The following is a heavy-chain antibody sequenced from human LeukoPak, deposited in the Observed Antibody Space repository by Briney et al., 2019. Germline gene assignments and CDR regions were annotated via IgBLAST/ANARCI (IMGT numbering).Heavy chain of an antibody. CDR2: IWYDGSNE. D-gene: IGHD4-17*01. CDR1: GFTFSSYG. Sequence: GGSLRLSCAAPGFTFSSYGMHWVRQAPGKGLEWVAVIWYDGSNEYYADSVKGRFTISRDNSKNTLYLQMNSLRAEDTAVYYCARGYGDYVASGFHHWGQGTLVTVSS. CDR3: ARGYGDYVASGFHH. J-gene: IGHJ1*01. V-gene: IGHV3-33*01.